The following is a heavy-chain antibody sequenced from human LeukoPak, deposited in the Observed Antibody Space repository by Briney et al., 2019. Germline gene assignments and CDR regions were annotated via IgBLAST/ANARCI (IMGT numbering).Heavy chain of an antibody. J-gene: IGHJ4*02. CDR1: GYTFSDFS. CDR3: VRLRRNSDRSGYYYYYDY. V-gene: IGHV3-21*01. D-gene: IGHD3-22*01. Sequence: GGSLRLSCAASGYTFSDFSVNWVRQAPGKGLEWVSSISIRSNYRYYADSVRGRFTISRDDARDSLFLQMNSLRAEDTAVYFCVRLRRNSDRSGYYYYYDYWGQGTLATVSS. CDR2: ISIRSNYR.